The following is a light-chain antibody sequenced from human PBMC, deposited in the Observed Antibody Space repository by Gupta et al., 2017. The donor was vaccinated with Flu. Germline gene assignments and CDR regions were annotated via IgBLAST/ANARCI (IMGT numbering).Light chain of an antibody. V-gene: IGKV3-15*01. J-gene: IGKJ2*01. CDR1: ESVSSN. Sequence: EVVMTQSPATLSVSPGEGATLSCRASESVSSNLAWYQQRPGQAPRLLIYGTSTRATGVPARFSGSGSGTEFTLTISSLQSEDFAVYYCQQYKDSPPAYTFGQGTKLEIQ. CDR2: GTS. CDR3: QQYKDSPPAYT.